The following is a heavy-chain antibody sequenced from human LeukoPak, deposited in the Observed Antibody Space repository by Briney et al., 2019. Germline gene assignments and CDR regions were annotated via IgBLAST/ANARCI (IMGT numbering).Heavy chain of an antibody. CDR1: GYTFTSYY. D-gene: IGHD3-22*01. CDR2: INPSGGST. V-gene: IGHV1-46*01. CDR3: ARARTAYYYDSSGYYNY. J-gene: IGHJ4*02. Sequence: ASVKVSCKASGYTFTSYYMHWVRQAPGQGLEWMGIINPSGGSTSYAQKFQGRVTMTRDTSTSTVYMELSSLRSEDTAVYYCARARTAYYYDSSGYYNYWGQGTLVTVSS.